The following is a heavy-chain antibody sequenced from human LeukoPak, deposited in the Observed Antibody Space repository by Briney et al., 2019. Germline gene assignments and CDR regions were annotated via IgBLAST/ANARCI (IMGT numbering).Heavy chain of an antibody. CDR1: GYTFTSYY. V-gene: IGHV1-46*01. CDR2: INPSGGST. D-gene: IGHD2-15*01. Sequence: ASVKVSCKASGYTFTSYYMHWVRQAPGQGLEWMGMINPSGGSTSYAQKFQGRVTITADESTSTAYMELSSLRSEDTAVYYCARDLRCSGGSCYSDFWFDPWGQGTLVTVSS. CDR3: ARDLRCSGGSCYSDFWFDP. J-gene: IGHJ5*02.